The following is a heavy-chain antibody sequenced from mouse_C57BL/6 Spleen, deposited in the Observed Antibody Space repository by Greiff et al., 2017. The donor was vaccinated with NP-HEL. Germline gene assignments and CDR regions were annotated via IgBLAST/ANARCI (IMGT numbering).Heavy chain of an antibody. D-gene: IGHD1-1*01. V-gene: IGHV10-1*01. CDR3: VRTYGYYYAMDY. CDR2: IRSKSNNYAT. CDR1: GFSFNTYA. J-gene: IGHJ4*01. Sequence: EVKVEESGGGLVQPKGSLKLSCAASGFSFNTYAMNWVRQAPGKGLEWVARIRSKSNNYATYYADSVKDRFTISRDDSESMLYLQMNNLKTEDTAMYYCVRTYGYYYAMDYWGQGTSVTVSS.